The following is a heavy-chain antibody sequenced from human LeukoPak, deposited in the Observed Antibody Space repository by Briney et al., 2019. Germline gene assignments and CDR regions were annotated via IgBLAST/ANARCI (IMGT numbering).Heavy chain of an antibody. CDR2: IYYSGST. CDR3: ARFSCSGGSCYPRGIDY. CDR1: GASVSSGVYY. Sequence: SETLSLTCTVSGASVSSGVYYWSWIRQPPGKGLEWIGYIYYSGSTNYNPSLKSRVTISVDTSKNQFSLKLSSVTAADTAVYYCARFSCSGGSCYPRGIDYWGQGTLVTVSS. V-gene: IGHV4-61*08. J-gene: IGHJ4*02. D-gene: IGHD2-15*01.